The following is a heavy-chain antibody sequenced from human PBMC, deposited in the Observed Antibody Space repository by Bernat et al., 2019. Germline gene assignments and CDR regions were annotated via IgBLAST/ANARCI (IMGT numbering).Heavy chain of an antibody. CDR3: ARELGYCSGGSCSGGRIITNYFDY. CDR1: GNTLTGYS. D-gene: IGHD2-15*01. J-gene: IGHJ4*02. CDR2: INLNRVGT. Sequence: QVQLVQSGAEVKKPGASGKVSCRSSGNTLTGYSIHWVGKALGQGLEGRGWINLNRVGTNYAQKFQGRVTMTRDTSISTAYMELSRLRSDYTAVYYCARELGYCSGGSCSGGRIITNYFDYWGQGTLVTVSS. V-gene: IGHV1-2*02.